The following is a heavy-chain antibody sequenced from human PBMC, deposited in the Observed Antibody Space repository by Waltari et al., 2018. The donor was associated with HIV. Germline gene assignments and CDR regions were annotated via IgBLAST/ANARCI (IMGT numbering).Heavy chain of an antibody. CDR3: ARGDYFGWGRGARSWFGP. Sequence: VQLVESGGALVQPGWSLTLPRAASGSSLSDSWLRWASQAPGEGLEWVANIKQDENQKDCLDSVKGRFTISRDSAKSTLFLQMNSLRVEDTAVYYCARGDYFGWGRGARSWFGPWGQGTLVTVSS. D-gene: IGHD3-16*01. CDR2: IKQDENQK. V-gene: IGHV3-7*01. J-gene: IGHJ5*02. CDR1: GSSLSDSW.